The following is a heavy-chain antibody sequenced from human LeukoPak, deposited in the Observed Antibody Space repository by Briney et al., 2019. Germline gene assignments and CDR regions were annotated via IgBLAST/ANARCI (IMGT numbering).Heavy chain of an antibody. D-gene: IGHD3-22*01. CDR3: ARALRRANYYDSSGYGY. V-gene: IGHV1-8*03. Sequence: ASVKVSCKASGYTFTGYYMHWVRQAPGQGLEWMGWINPNSGNTGYAQKFQGRVTITRNTSISTAYMELSSLRSEDTAVYYCARALRRANYYDSSGYGYWGQGTLVTVSS. CDR1: GYTFTGYY. CDR2: INPNSGNT. J-gene: IGHJ4*02.